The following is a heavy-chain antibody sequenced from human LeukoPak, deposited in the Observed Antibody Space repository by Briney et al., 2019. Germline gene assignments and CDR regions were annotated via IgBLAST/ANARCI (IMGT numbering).Heavy chain of an antibody. CDR3: SSAVLAPGYGGDI. CDR2: ISGSGGST. V-gene: IGHV3-23*01. D-gene: IGHD4/OR15-4a*01. CDR1: GFTFSSYA. Sequence: PGGSLRLSCAASGFTFSSYAMSWVRQAPGKGLAWVSAISGSGGSTYYANSLKGRCTVARDNSKTTLYLQMDSLRAEGTALYYCSSAVLAPGYGGDIWGQGTMVTVSS. J-gene: IGHJ3*02.